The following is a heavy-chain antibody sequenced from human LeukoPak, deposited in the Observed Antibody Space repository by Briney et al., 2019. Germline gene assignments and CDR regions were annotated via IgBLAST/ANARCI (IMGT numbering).Heavy chain of an antibody. CDR2: INPNSGGT. D-gene: IGHD6-13*01. Sequence: ASVKVSCKASGYTFTGYYMHWVRQAPGQGLEWMGWINPNSGGTNYAQKFQGRVTMTRDTFISTAYMELSRLRSDDTAVYYCARETIAAAVIGDYWGQGTLVTVSS. J-gene: IGHJ4*02. V-gene: IGHV1-2*02. CDR3: ARETIAAAVIGDY. CDR1: GYTFTGYY.